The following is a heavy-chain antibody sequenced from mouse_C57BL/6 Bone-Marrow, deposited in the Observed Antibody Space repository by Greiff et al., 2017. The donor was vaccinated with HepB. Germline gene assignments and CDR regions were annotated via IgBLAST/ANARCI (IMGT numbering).Heavy chain of an antibody. CDR3: ARGGYYGSSSYWYFDV. CDR2: INPNYGTT. Sequence: EVQLQQSGPELVKPGASVKISCKASGYSFTDYNMNWVKQSNGKSLEWIGVINPNYGTTSYNQKFKGKATLTVDQSSSTAYMQLNSLTSEDSAVYDCARGGYYGSSSYWYFDVWGTGTTVTVSS. J-gene: IGHJ1*03. D-gene: IGHD1-1*01. CDR1: GYSFTDYN. V-gene: IGHV1-39*01.